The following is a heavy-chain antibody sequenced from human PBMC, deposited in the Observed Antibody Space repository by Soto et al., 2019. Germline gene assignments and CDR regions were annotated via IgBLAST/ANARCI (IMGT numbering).Heavy chain of an antibody. CDR1: GYTFTNYG. Sequence: ASVKVSCKASGYTFTNYGISWVRQAPGQGLEWMGWVSAYNGDTNYAQKVQGRVTMTTDTSTSTAYMELRSLRSDDTAVYYCARSPDIVVVQGATGGVDVCGQRTTVTVSS. CDR3: ARSPDIVVVQGATGGVDV. V-gene: IGHV1-18*04. J-gene: IGHJ6*02. CDR2: VSAYNGDT. D-gene: IGHD2-2*01.